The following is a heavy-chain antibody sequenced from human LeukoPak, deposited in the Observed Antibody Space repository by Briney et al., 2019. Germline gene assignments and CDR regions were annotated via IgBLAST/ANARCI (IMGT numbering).Heavy chain of an antibody. CDR2: IRYDGGNK. V-gene: IGHV3-30*02. J-gene: IGHJ4*02. CDR3: AKLLTGYSSSWYDNY. D-gene: IGHD6-13*01. Sequence: GGSLRLSCAASGFTFSSYGMHWVRQAPGKGLEWVAFIRYDGGNKYYADSVKGRFTISRDNSKNTLYLQMNSLRAEDTAVYYCAKLLTGYSSSWYDNYWGQGTLVTVSS. CDR1: GFTFSSYG.